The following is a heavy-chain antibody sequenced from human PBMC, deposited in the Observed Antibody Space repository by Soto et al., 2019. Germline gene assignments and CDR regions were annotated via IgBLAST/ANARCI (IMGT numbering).Heavy chain of an antibody. J-gene: IGHJ4*02. D-gene: IGHD3-9*01. Sequence: ETLSLTCTVSGGSVSSGSYYWSWIRQPPGKGLEWIGYIYYSGSTNYNPSLKSRVTISVDTSKNQFSLKLSSVTAADTAVYYCARTDNQYDILTGYSTYYFDYWGQGTLVTVS. CDR2: IYYSGST. CDR1: GGSVSSGSYY. V-gene: IGHV4-61*01. CDR3: ARTDNQYDILTGYSTYYFDY.